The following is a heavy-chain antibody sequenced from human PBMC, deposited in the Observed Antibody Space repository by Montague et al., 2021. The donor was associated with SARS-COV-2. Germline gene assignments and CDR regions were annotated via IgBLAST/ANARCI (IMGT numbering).Heavy chain of an antibody. CDR1: GGSVSSSSYY. Sequence: SETLSLTCTVSGGSVSSSSYYWGWIRQPPGKGLEWIGSIDYSGXTXYXXXXKSRVTISVDTSKNQFSLKLSSVTAADTAVYYCAADYGERDWFDPWGQGTLVTVSS. J-gene: IGHJ5*02. V-gene: IGHV4-39*01. CDR3: AADYGERDWFDP. CDR2: IDYSGXT. D-gene: IGHD4-17*01.